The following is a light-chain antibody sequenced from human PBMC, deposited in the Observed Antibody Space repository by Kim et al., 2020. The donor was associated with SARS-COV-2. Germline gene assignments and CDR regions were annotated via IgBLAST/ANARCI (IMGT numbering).Light chain of an antibody. CDR1: SGHSKNS. CDR3: QTWGTGIRV. CDR2: VDSDGSH. V-gene: IGLV4-69*01. J-gene: IGLJ3*02. Sequence: ASVKRTCTLSSGHSKNSNAWHQQQPQKGPRYLMKVDSDGSHTRGDGVPDRFSGSSSGAERFLTISSLQSEDEADYYCQTWGTGIRVFGGGTKLTVL.